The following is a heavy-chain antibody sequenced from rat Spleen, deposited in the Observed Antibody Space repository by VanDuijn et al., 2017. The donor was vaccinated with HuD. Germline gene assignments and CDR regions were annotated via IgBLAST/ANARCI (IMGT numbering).Heavy chain of an antibody. Sequence: EVQLVESGGGLVQPGRSLKLSCAASGFTFSDYNMAWVRQAPKKGLEWVATISYDGSGTFYRDSVKGRFTISRDNARSTLYLQMDSLRSEDTATYYCAKTGFYFDYLGQGVMVTVSS. D-gene: IGHD1-6*01. CDR3: AKTGFYFDY. CDR1: GFTFSDYN. CDR2: ISYDGSGT. J-gene: IGHJ2*01. V-gene: IGHV5-7*01.